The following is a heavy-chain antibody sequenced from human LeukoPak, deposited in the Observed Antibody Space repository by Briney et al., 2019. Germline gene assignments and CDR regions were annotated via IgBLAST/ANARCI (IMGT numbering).Heavy chain of an antibody. CDR1: GYSFTSYW. Sequence: GESLKISCKGSGYSFTSYWIGWVRQMPGKGLEWMGIIYPGDSDTRYSPSFQGQVTISADKSISTAYLQWSSLKASDTAMYYCARLPRTTVSSYYYYGMGVWGQGTTVTVSS. J-gene: IGHJ6*02. CDR3: ARLPRTTVSSYYYYGMGV. V-gene: IGHV5-51*01. D-gene: IGHD4-11*01. CDR2: IYPGDSDT.